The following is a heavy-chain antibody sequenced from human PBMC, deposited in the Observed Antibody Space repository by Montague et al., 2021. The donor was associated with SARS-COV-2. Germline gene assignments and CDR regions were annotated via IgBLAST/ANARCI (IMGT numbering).Heavy chain of an antibody. CDR2: INHSGST. D-gene: IGHD5-12*01. V-gene: IGHV4-34*01. CDR3: ARGPHSLRYRYNWFDP. Sequence: SETLSLTCAVYGGSFSGYYWSWIRQPPGKGLEWIGEINHSGSTNYNPSLKSRVTISVDTSTNQFSLKLRSVTAADTALYYCARGPHSLRYRYNWFDPWGQGTLVTVSS. J-gene: IGHJ5*02. CDR1: GGSFSGYY.